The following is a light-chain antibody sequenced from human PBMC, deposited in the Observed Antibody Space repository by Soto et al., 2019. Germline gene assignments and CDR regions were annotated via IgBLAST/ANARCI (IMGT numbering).Light chain of an antibody. V-gene: IGKV3-15*01. Sequence: VRTQSPATLSVSPGERATLSCRASHGISSHVAWYQKRPGQHPRILIYGASSRATGVPARFTGSGSGTEFTLTISRLQSEDFAVYECQHLGGTTFTFGQGTRLEIK. CDR1: HGISSH. CDR3: QHLGGTTFT. J-gene: IGKJ5*01. CDR2: GAS.